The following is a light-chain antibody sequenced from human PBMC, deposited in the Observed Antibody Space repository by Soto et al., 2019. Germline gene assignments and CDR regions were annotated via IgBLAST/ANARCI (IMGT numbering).Light chain of an antibody. CDR2: HNN. J-gene: IGLJ1*01. V-gene: IGLV1-40*01. CDR3: QSYASTYV. CDR1: SSNIGAGYD. Sequence: SVLTQPPSVSGAPGQRVTISCTGSSSNIGAGYDVHWYQQRPGTAPKLLIYHNNNRPSGVPDRFSGSQSGTSASLAITGLQAEDEADDYCQSYASTYVCGTGTNVTAL.